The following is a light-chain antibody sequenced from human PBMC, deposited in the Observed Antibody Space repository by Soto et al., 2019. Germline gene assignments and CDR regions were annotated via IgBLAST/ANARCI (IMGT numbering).Light chain of an antibody. V-gene: IGKV1-5*03. CDR1: QDIISW. CDR2: KAS. CDR3: QQYNSFPHT. Sequence: DIQMTQSPSTLSASVGDRVTITCRASQDIISWLAWYQQKPGKAPKLLIYKASSLESGVPSRFSGSASGTEFTLTISSLQPDDFATYYCQQYNSFPHTFGQGTKLEIK. J-gene: IGKJ2*01.